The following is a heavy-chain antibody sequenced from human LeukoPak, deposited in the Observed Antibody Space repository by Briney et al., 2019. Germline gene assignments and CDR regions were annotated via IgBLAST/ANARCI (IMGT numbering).Heavy chain of an antibody. CDR2: IDYSGST. J-gene: IGHJ4*02. Sequence: PETLSLTCAVYGGSFSGYYWSWIRQPPGKGLEWIGYIDYSGSTNYNPSLKSRVTISIDTSKNQFSLRLTSVTAADSAVYYCARGSDSKSTYFDYWGQGTLVTVSS. CDR3: ARGSDSKSTYFDY. CDR1: GGSFSGYY. D-gene: IGHD5-12*01. V-gene: IGHV4-59*01.